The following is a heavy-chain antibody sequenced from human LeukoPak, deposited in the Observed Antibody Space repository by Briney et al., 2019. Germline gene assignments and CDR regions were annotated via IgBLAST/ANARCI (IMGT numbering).Heavy chain of an antibody. CDR3: ARVHTVPGPCYYGMDV. D-gene: IGHD3-10*01. J-gene: IGHJ6*02. Sequence: PGGSLRLSCAASGFTFSGSTMNWVRQAPGKGLEWVSSITGSDSYIYYADSVKGRFTISRDNAKNSLYLQMNSLRAEDTAVYYCARVHTVPGPCYYGMDVWGQGTTVTVSS. CDR2: ITGSDSYI. CDR1: GFTFSGST. V-gene: IGHV3-21*01.